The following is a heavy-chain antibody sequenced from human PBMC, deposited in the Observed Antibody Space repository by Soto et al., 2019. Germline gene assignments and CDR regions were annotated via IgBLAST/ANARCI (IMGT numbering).Heavy chain of an antibody. Sequence: APVKVSCKASGFTLTSPGISWVRQAPGQRLDWMGWISAYNGNTNYAQKLQGRVTMTTDTSTSTAYMELRSLRSDDTAVYYCARIRGCSGGSCQTPFLVDYWGQGTLVTVSS. CDR3: ARIRGCSGGSCQTPFLVDY. V-gene: IGHV1-18*01. CDR2: ISAYNGNT. J-gene: IGHJ4*02. CDR1: GFTLTSPG. D-gene: IGHD2-15*01.